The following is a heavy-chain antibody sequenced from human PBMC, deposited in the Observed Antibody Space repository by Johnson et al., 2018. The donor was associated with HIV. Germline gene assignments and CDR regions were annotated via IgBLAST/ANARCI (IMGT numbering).Heavy chain of an antibody. J-gene: IGHJ3*02. CDR1: GFSFSSYG. CDR2: IWYDGSNK. V-gene: IGHV3-33*06. Sequence: QVQLVESGGGVVQPGRSLRLSCAASGFSFSSYGMHWVRQAPGKGLEWVANIWYDGSNKYYADSVKGRFTISRDNSKNTLYLQRNNVRAEDPAVYYCAKDWAYSSSWYDEGVAFDIWGQGTMVTVSS. D-gene: IGHD6-13*01. CDR3: AKDWAYSSSWYDEGVAFDI.